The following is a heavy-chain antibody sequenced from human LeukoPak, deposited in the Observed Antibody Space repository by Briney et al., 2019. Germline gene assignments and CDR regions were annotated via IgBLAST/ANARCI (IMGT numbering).Heavy chain of an antibody. CDR3: ARQSYGSGSYSNPNWFDP. Sequence: SETLSLTCAVYGGSFSGYYWSWIRQPPGKGLEWIGEINHSGSTNYNPSLKSRVTISVDTSKNQFSLKLSSVTAADTAVHYCARQSYGSGSYSNPNWFDPWGQGTLVTVSS. V-gene: IGHV4-34*01. CDR2: INHSGST. J-gene: IGHJ5*02. CDR1: GGSFSGYY. D-gene: IGHD3-10*01.